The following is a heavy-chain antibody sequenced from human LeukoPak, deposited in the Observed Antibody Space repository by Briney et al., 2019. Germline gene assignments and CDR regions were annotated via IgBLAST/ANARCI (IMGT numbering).Heavy chain of an antibody. CDR1: GGSISSSSYY. CDR2: IYYSGST. Sequence: SETLSLTCTVSGGSISSSSYYWGWIRQPPGKGLEWIGSIYYSGSTYYNPSLKSRVTISVDTSKNQFSLKLSSVTAADTAVYYCARVRFSGSSNYYNYMDVWGKGTTVTVSS. J-gene: IGHJ6*03. CDR3: ARVRFSGSSNYYNYMDV. D-gene: IGHD3-10*01. V-gene: IGHV4-39*07.